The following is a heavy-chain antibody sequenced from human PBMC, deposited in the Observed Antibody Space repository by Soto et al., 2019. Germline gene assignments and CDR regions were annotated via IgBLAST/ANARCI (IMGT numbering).Heavy chain of an antibody. D-gene: IGHD3-22*01. CDR2: ISGSGGST. CDR1: GFTFSSYA. V-gene: IGHV3-23*01. J-gene: IGHJ1*01. Sequence: PGGSLRLSCAASGFTFSSYAMSWVRQAPGKGLEWVSAISGSGGSTYYADSVKGRFTISRDNSKNTLYLQMNSLRAEDTAVYYCAKDTDYYDSSGYYGAFQHWGQGTLVTVSS. CDR3: AKDTDYYDSSGYYGAFQH.